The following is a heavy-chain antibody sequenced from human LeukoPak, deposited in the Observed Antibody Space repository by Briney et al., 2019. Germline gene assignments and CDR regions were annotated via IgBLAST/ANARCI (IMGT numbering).Heavy chain of an antibody. CDR1: GYTFTSYY. CDR2: INPSCGST. Sequence: ASVKVSCKASGYTFTSYYMHWVRPAPGQGLEWMGIINPSCGSTSYAQKFQGRITMTRDMSTSTVYMELSSLRSEDTAVYYCARGIAPWGYSGSYSPYYFDYWGQGTLVTVSS. CDR3: ARGIAPWGYSGSYSPYYFDY. D-gene: IGHD1-26*01. V-gene: IGHV1-46*01. J-gene: IGHJ4*02.